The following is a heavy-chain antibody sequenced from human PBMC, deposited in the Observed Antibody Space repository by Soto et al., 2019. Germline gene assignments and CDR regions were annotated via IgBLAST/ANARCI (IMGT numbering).Heavy chain of an antibody. Sequence: QVQLQESGPGLVKPSGTLSLTCAVSGDSMNNNNWWSWVRQSPRKGLEWIAEIYHSGATNYNPSLQSRVTRSIDKSEKQFSLKLNSVTAADTAVYYCARAGLGLACDSWGQGALVTVSS. V-gene: IGHV4-4*02. CDR2: IYHSGAT. D-gene: IGHD6-19*01. CDR1: GDSMNNNNW. J-gene: IGHJ5*01. CDR3: ARAGLGLACDS.